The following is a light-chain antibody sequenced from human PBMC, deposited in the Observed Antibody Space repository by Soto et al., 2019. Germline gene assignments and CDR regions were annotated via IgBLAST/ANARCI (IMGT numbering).Light chain of an antibody. Sequence: DIQMTQSPSSMSASVGDRVSITCRASQSISAYLNWYQQRAGLAPRLLICAASSLQSGVPPRFSGSGSGTDFTLTISSLQPEDFATYFCQQTYCAPPTFGQGTKVDI. CDR3: QQTYCAPPT. CDR2: AAS. CDR1: QSISAY. V-gene: IGKV1-39*01. J-gene: IGKJ1*01.